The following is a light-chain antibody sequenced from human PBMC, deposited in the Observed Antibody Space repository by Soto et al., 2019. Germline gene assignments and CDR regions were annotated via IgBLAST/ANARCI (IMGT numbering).Light chain of an antibody. Sequence: QSALTQPRSVSGSPGQSVTISCTGTSSDVGGYNYVSWYQQHPGEAPKLMIYDVSERPSGVPDRFSGSKSGNTASLTISGLQAEDEANYYCCSYAGSYTWVFGGGTKLTVL. CDR3: CSYAGSYTWV. V-gene: IGLV2-11*01. CDR2: DVS. CDR1: SSDVGGYNY. J-gene: IGLJ3*02.